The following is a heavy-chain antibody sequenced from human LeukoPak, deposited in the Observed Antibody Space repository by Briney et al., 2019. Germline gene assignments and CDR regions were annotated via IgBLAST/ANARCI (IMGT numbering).Heavy chain of an antibody. J-gene: IGHJ4*02. CDR2: INHSGST. V-gene: IGHV4-34*01. CDR3: ARHRDYDFWSGYSTTDY. Sequence: SETLSLTCAVYGGSFRGYYWSWIRQPPGKGLEWIGEINHSGSTNYNPSLKSRATISVDTSKNQFYLKLSSVTAADTPVYYCARHRDYDFWSGYSTTDYWGQGTLVTVSS. CDR1: GGSFRGYY. D-gene: IGHD3-3*01.